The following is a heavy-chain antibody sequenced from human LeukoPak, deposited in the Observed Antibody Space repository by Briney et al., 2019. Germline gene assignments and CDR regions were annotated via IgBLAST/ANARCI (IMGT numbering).Heavy chain of an antibody. D-gene: IGHD2-2*01. CDR2: TIPIFGTA. V-gene: IGHV1-69*13. J-gene: IGHJ4*02. Sequence: ASVKVSCKASGGTFSSSAISWVRQAPGQGLEWMGGTIPIFGTANYAQKFQGRVTITADESTSTAYMELSSLRSEDTAVYHCARDVYCSSTTCSYYFDYWGQGTLVTVSS. CDR1: GGTFSSSA. CDR3: ARDVYCSSTTCSYYFDY.